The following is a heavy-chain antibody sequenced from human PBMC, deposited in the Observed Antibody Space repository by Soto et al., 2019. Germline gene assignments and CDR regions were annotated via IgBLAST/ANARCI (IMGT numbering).Heavy chain of an antibody. CDR2: IIPIFGTA. CDR3: ARDQSPDRYGPGPSNDAFDI. CDR1: GGTFSSYA. J-gene: IGHJ3*02. D-gene: IGHD5-18*01. V-gene: IGHV1-69*13. Sequence: ASVKVSCKASGGTFSSYAISWVRQAPGQGLEWMGGIIPIFGTANYAQKFQGRVTITADESTSTAYMELSSLRSEDTAVYYCARDQSPDRYGPGPSNDAFDIWGQGTMVTVSS.